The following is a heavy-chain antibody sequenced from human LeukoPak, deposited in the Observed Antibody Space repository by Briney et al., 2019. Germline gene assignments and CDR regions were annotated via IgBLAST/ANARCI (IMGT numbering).Heavy chain of an antibody. CDR2: VSSSGSTI. CDR3: AELGITMIGGV. J-gene: IGHJ6*04. D-gene: IGHD3-10*02. V-gene: IGHV3-48*03. Sequence: GGSLRLSCAASGFTFSSYEMNWVRQAPGKGLEWVSYVSSSGSTIYYADSVKGRFTISRDNAKNSLYLQMNSLRAEDTAVYYCAELGITMIGGVWGKGTTVTTSS. CDR1: GFTFSSYE.